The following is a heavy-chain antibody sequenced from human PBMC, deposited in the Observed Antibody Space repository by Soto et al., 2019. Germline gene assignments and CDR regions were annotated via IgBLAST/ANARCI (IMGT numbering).Heavy chain of an antibody. Sequence: GGSLRLSCAASGFTFSSYSMNWVRQAPGKGLEWVSSISSSSSYIYYADSVKGRFTISRDNAKNSLYLQMNSLRAEDTAVYYCARDHIVVVVTLYYYYGMDVWGQGTTVTVSS. CDR3: ARDHIVVVVTLYYYYGMDV. CDR1: GFTFSSYS. CDR2: ISSSSSYI. V-gene: IGHV3-21*01. D-gene: IGHD2-15*01. J-gene: IGHJ6*02.